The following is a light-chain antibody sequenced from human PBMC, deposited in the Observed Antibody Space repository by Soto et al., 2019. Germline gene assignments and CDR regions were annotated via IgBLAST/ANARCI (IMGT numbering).Light chain of an antibody. Sequence: DIQMTQSPSSLSASVGDRVTITCRASQSISSYLNWYQQKPGKAPKLLIYAASSLQSGVPSRFSGSGSGTDFTLTSSSLQPEDFETYYCQQSYSTPLTFGGGTKVEIK. CDR2: AAS. V-gene: IGKV1-39*01. J-gene: IGKJ4*01. CDR3: QQSYSTPLT. CDR1: QSISSY.